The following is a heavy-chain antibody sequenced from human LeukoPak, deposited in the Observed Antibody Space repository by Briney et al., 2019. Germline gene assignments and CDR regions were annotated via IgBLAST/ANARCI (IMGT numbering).Heavy chain of an antibody. J-gene: IGHJ4*02. CDR3: ARDRGAADWGGFDY. V-gene: IGHV3-21*01. CDR2: ITSSSTYT. Sequence: GGSLRLSCAASGFSFSSYNMNWVRLTPGKGLEWVSSITSSSTYTFYADSVKGRFTISRDNAKNSLYLQMNSLRAEDTAVYYCARDRGAADWGGFDYWGQGTLVTVSS. D-gene: IGHD1-26*01. CDR1: GFSFSSYN.